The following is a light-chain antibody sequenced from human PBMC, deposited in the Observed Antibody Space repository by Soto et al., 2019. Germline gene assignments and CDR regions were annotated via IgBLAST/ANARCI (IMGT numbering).Light chain of an antibody. CDR2: AAF. V-gene: IGKV3-20*01. Sequence: VLTQSPGTLSLSPGERASLSCRASQNVTSTYLAWYQQRPGQPPRPLIYAAFSRATGVPDRFSASGSGTDFTLTISRLEPEDFAVYYCQQYGSSPFTFGPGTKVDIK. CDR1: QNVTSTY. J-gene: IGKJ3*01. CDR3: QQYGSSPFT.